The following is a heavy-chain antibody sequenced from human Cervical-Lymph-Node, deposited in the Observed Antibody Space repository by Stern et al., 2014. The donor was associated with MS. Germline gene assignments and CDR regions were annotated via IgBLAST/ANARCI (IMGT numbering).Heavy chain of an antibody. J-gene: IGHJ6*02. CDR3: AKDRTARSAARPSNYYYGLDV. Sequence: EVQLVESGGGLVQPGGSLRLSCEASGFTFSKHWMSWVRQAPGTGLEWVANMKQDGREEYYVDSVKGRFTISRDNAKNSLYLQMNSLRDEDTAVYYCAKDRTARSAARPSNYYYGLDVWGQGTTVTVSS. CDR2: MKQDGREE. D-gene: IGHD6-6*01. CDR1: GFTFSKHW. V-gene: IGHV3-7*01.